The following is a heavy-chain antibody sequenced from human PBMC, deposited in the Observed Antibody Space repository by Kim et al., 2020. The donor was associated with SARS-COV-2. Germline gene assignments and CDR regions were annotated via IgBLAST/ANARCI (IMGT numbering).Heavy chain of an antibody. D-gene: IGHD6-13*01. CDR3: ARSRIAAAGPFDY. J-gene: IGHJ4*02. Sequence: YAQKFQGRVTITADKSTSTAYMELSSLRSEDTAVYYCARSRIAAAGPFDYWGQGTLVTVSS. V-gene: IGHV1-69*02.